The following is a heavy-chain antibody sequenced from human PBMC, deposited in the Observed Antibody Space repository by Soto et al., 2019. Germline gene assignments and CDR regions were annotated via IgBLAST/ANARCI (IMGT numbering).Heavy chain of an antibody. J-gene: IGHJ4*02. Sequence: ASVKVSCKASGYTFTGCGVSWVLQAPGQGLEWMGWINLNDGGTNYARKFQGRVTMTSDKSITTVYMELSSLRYDDTAVYYCVRDAPSHQSIFDRWGQGTLVTVSS. CDR1: GYTFTGCG. D-gene: IGHD2-2*01. V-gene: IGHV1-2*02. CDR2: INLNDGGT. CDR3: VRDAPSHQSIFDR.